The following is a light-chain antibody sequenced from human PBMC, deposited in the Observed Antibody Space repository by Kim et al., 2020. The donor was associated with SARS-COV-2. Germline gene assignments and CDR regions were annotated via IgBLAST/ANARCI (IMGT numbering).Light chain of an antibody. V-gene: IGLV3-19*01. J-gene: IGLJ3*02. Sequence: AVSGALGQTVRITCQGDSLRSYYASWYQQKPGQDPVLVIYGKNNRPSGIPDRFSGSSSGNTASLTITGAQAEDEADYYCNSRDSSGNHWVFGGGTQLTV. CDR3: NSRDSSGNHWV. CDR1: SLRSYY. CDR2: GKN.